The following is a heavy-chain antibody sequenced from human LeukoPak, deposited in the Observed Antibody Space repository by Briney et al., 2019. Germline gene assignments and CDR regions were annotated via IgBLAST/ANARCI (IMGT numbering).Heavy chain of an antibody. J-gene: IGHJ4*02. V-gene: IGHV4-39*07. Sequence: SETLSLTCTVSGGSISSSSYYWGWIRQPPGKGLEWIGSIYYSGTTYYNPSLQSRVAISIDTSKNQFSLNLISVTAADTAVYYCARGGYNIDWMKDAPDYWGQGTLVTVSS. D-gene: IGHD6-19*01. CDR3: ARGGYNIDWMKDAPDY. CDR1: GGSISSSSYY. CDR2: IYYSGTT.